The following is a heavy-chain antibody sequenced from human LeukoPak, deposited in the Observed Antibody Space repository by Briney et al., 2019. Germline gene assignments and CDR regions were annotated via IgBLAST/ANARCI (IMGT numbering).Heavy chain of an antibody. CDR3: ARDLGFWSGPDY. J-gene: IGHJ4*02. V-gene: IGHV4-61*02. CDR1: GGSISSRSYY. Sequence: KSSETLSLTCTVSGGSISSRSYYWSWIRQPAGKGLQWIGRIYSSGSTNYNPSLKSRVTMSVDTSKNQFSLRLSSVTAADTAVYYCARDLGFWSGPDYWGQGTLVTVSS. CDR2: IYSSGST. D-gene: IGHD3-3*01.